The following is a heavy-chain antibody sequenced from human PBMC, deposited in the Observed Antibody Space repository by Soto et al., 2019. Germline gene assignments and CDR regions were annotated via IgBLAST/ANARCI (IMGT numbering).Heavy chain of an antibody. V-gene: IGHV3-9*01. Sequence: GGSLRLSCTASGFSFDTYAMHWVRQIPGKGLEWVSGISWKSENIGYADSVKGRFTISRDNAKKSLYLQMNSLRPEDTALYYCVKDSDQYYYNTGGLDAFDLWGQGTMVTVSS. J-gene: IGHJ3*01. CDR2: ISWKSENI. CDR3: VKDSDQYYYNTGGLDAFDL. CDR1: GFSFDTYA. D-gene: IGHD2-8*02.